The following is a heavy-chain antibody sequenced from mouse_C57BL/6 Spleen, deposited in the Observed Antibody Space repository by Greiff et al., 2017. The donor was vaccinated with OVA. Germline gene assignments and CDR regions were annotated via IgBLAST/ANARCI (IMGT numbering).Heavy chain of an antibody. Sequence: QVQLQQPGAELVKPGASVKLSCKASGYTFTSYWMHWVKQRPGQGLEWIGMIHPNSGSTNYNEKFKSKATLTVDKSSSTAYRQLSSLTSEDSAVYYCARGVKTGYYFDYWGQGTTLTVSS. D-gene: IGHD4-1*01. CDR1: GYTFTSYW. CDR2: IHPNSGST. V-gene: IGHV1-64*01. J-gene: IGHJ2*01. CDR3: ARGVKTGYYFDY.